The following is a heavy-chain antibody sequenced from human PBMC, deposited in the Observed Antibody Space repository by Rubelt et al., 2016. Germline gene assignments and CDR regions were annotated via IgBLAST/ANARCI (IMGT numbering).Heavy chain of an antibody. V-gene: IGHV3-21*01. CDR3: ARDPFDYGSGSYPLEY. Sequence: VSSISSSSSYIYYADSVKGRFTISRDNAKNSLYLQMNSLRAEDTAVYYCARDPFDYGSGSYPLEYWGQGTLVTVSS. D-gene: IGHD3-10*01. CDR2: ISSSSSYI. J-gene: IGHJ4*02.